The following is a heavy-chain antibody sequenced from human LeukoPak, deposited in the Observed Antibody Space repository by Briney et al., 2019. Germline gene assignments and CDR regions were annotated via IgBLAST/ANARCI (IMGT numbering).Heavy chain of an antibody. V-gene: IGHV3-21*01. CDR2: ISISSSVI. J-gene: IGHJ4*02. CDR3: AKAYCGGDCYASFDY. Sequence: GGSLRLSCAASGFTFSTYSMNWVRQAPGRGLEWLASISISSSVIYYADSVKGRFTISRDNSKNTLYLQMNSLRAEDTAVYYCAKAYCGGDCYASFDYWGQGTLVTVSS. CDR1: GFTFSTYS. D-gene: IGHD2-21*02.